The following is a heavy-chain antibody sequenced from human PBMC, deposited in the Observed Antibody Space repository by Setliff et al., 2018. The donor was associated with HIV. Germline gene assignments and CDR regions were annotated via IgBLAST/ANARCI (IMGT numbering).Heavy chain of an antibody. CDR1: GYTFTRYD. Sequence: GASVKVSCKASGYTFTRYDFNWVRQATGQGLEWMGWINPNSGNSGYAQKFQGRVIITRITSITTAYLELSNLRSEDTAVYYCARGHRNRDMVTAFVILGQGTMVTVS. V-gene: IGHV1-8*03. D-gene: IGHD5-18*01. J-gene: IGHJ3*02. CDR3: ARGHRNRDMVTAFVI. CDR2: INPNSGNS.